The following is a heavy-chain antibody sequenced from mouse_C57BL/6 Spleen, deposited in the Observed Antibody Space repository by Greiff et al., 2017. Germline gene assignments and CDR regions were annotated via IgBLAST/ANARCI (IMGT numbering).Heavy chain of an antibody. CDR1: GFTFSDYY. V-gene: IGHV5-16*01. Sequence: EVQVVESEGGLVQPGSSMKLSCTASGFTFSDYYMAWVRQVPEKGLEWVANINYDGSSTYYLDSLKSRFIISRDNAKNILYLQMSSLKSEDTATYYCARDRSYDYDDAMDYWGQGTSVTVSS. J-gene: IGHJ4*01. CDR2: INYDGSST. CDR3: ARDRSYDYDDAMDY. D-gene: IGHD2-4*01.